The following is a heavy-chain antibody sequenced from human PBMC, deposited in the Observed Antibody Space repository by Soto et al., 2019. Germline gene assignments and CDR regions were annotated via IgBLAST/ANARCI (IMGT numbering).Heavy chain of an antibody. D-gene: IGHD3-10*01. J-gene: IGHJ4*02. CDR1: GYSFTSYW. CDR2: IYPGDSDT. Sequence: GESLKISCKGSGYSFTSYWIGWVRQMPGKGLEWMGIIYPGDSDTRYSPSFQGQVTISADKSISTAYLQWSSLKASDNAMYYCARLTIWFGEPRGGFDYWGQGTPAPVSS. CDR3: ARLTIWFGEPRGGFDY. V-gene: IGHV5-51*01.